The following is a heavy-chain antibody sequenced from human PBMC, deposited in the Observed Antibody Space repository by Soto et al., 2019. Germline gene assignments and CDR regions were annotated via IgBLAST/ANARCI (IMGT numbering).Heavy chain of an antibody. CDR3: ARDKSVYYGSGSHDDAFDI. CDR2: ISAYNGNT. CDR1: GYTFTSYG. J-gene: IGHJ3*02. D-gene: IGHD3-10*01. Sequence: ASVKVSCKASGYTFTSYGISWVRQAPGQGLEWMGWISAYNGNTNYAQKLQGRVTMTTDTSTSTAYTELRSLRSDDTAVYYCARDKSVYYGSGSHDDAFDIWGQGTMVTVSS. V-gene: IGHV1-18*01.